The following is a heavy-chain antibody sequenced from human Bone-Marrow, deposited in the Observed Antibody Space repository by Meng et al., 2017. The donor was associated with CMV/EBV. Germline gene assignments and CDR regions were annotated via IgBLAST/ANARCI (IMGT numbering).Heavy chain of an antibody. CDR3: AGSSTSCYTYCYYGMDV. J-gene: IGHJ6*02. Sequence: GESLKISCAASGFTFSSYAMSWVRQAPGKGLEWVSAISGSGGSTYYADSVKGRFTISRDNSKNTLYLQMNSLRAEDTAVYYCAGSSTSCYTYCYYGMDVWGQGTTVTVSS. D-gene: IGHD2-2*01. V-gene: IGHV3-23*01. CDR2: ISGSGGST. CDR1: GFTFSSYA.